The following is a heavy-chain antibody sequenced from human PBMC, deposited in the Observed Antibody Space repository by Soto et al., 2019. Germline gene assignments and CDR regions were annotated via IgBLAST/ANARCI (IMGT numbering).Heavy chain of an antibody. CDR3: ARDREAGYNFYYGMDV. J-gene: IGHJ6*02. Sequence: SETLSLTCSVSGADINTYSWTWIRQPAGRGLEWIGRIYTSASINYNPSLKGRVTLSVDTSTNQVSLRLASVTAADTAIYYCARDREAGYNFYYGMDVWGQGTTVTVSS. V-gene: IGHV4-4*07. D-gene: IGHD6-19*01. CDR2: IYTSASI. CDR1: GADINTYS.